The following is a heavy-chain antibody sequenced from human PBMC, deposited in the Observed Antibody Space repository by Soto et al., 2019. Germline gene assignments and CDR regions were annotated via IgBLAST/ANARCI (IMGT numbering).Heavy chain of an antibody. CDR2: ISGSGGST. J-gene: IGHJ4*02. CDR1: GFTFSTYA. D-gene: IGHD5-18*01. V-gene: IGHV3-23*01. Sequence: GGSLRLSCATSGFTFSTYAMTWVRQTPGKGLEWLSGISGSGGSTYYADSVQGRFTISRDNSKNTVYLQMNSLRAEDTAVYYCAKAPGGEYSYGRRRDLTTDWGQGTLVTVSS. CDR3: AKAPGGEYSYGRRRDLTTD.